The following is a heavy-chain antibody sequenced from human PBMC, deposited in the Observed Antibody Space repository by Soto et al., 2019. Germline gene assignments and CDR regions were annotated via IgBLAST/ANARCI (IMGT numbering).Heavy chain of an antibody. CDR2: IYHSGTT. Sequence: PSETLSLTCAVYGGSISNGGYSWSWIRQPPGKGLEWIGYIYHSGTTYYSPSLKSRVIISVDTSKNQFSLKLSSVTAADTAVYYCARGGPPYCSSASCHNNWFDPWGQGTLVTVSS. V-gene: IGHV4-30-2*01. CDR1: GGSISNGGYS. D-gene: IGHD2-2*01. CDR3: ARGGPPYCSSASCHNNWFDP. J-gene: IGHJ5*02.